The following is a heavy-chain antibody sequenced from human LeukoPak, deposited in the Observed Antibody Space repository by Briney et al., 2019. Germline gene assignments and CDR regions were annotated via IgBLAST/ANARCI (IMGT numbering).Heavy chain of an antibody. CDR3: TPLTVASNFDY. D-gene: IGHD6-19*01. Sequence: GGSLRLSCAASGFSFSVYEMHWVRQAPGRGPEWFADISGSDTSTYYADSVKGRFTISRDNAKNSLYLQMNRLRVEDTAVYYCTPLTVASNFDYWGQGTLVTVSS. CDR2: ISGSDTST. CDR1: GFSFSVYE. J-gene: IGHJ4*02. V-gene: IGHV3-48*03.